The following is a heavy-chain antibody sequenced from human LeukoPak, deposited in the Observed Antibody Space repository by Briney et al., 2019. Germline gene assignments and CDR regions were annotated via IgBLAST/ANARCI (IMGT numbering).Heavy chain of an antibody. Sequence: FETLCLTCTVSGGSISAFYWSWIRQPPGKGLEWIGYIYYTGSTNYNPSLNSRGTMSVDTSKNLISLNLNSLTAADTAVYYCATQASGYTVGSLDFWGQGTLVTVSS. CDR1: GGSISAFY. CDR3: ATQASGYTVGSLDF. J-gene: IGHJ4*02. V-gene: IGHV4-59*08. D-gene: IGHD5/OR15-5a*01. CDR2: IYYTGST.